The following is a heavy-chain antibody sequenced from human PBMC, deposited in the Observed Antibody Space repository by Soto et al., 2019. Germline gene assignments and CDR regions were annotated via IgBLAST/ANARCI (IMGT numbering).Heavy chain of an antibody. J-gene: IGHJ6*02. CDR1: GFTFSSYA. V-gene: IGHV3-30-3*01. Sequence: QVQLVESGGGVVQPGRSLRLSCAASGFTFSSYAMHWVRQAPGKGLEWVAVISYDGSNKYYADSVKGRFTISRDNSKNTLYLHMNSLRAEDTAVYYCARSRQLASYYYYGMDVWGQGTTVTVSS. CDR3: ARSRQLASYYYYGMDV. D-gene: IGHD6-13*01. CDR2: ISYDGSNK.